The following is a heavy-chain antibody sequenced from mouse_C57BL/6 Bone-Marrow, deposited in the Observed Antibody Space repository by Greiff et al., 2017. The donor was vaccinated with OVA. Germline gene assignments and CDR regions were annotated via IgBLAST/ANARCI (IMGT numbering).Heavy chain of an antibody. CDR2: IWSGGST. D-gene: IGHD4-1*01. CDR3: AKNWDGAMDY. Sequence: VQLKQSGPGLVQPSQSLSITCTVSGFSLTSYCVHWVRQPPGKGLEWLGVIWSGGSTDYYAAFISRLSIRKDNSKSQVFFKMNRLQADDTARYYCAKNWDGAMDYWGQGTSVTVSS. J-gene: IGHJ4*01. V-gene: IGHV2-4*01. CDR1: GFSLTSYC.